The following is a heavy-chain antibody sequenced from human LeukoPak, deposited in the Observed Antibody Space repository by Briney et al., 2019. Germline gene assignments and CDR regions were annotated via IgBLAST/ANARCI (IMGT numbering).Heavy chain of an antibody. CDR1: GFTFSSFA. D-gene: IGHD1-26*01. CDR3: ARPLRGVGSTGYYFDY. Sequence: GRSLRLSCATSGFTFSSFAMHWVRQAPGEGLEWVAVIWYDGSNKYYADSVKGRFTISRDNSKNTLYLQMNSLRAEDTAVYYCARPLRGVGSTGYYFDYWGQGTLVTVSS. CDR2: IWYDGSNK. V-gene: IGHV3-33*01. J-gene: IGHJ4*02.